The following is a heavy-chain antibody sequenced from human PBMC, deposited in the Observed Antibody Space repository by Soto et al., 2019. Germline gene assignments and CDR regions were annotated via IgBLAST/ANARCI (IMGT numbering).Heavy chain of an antibody. V-gene: IGHV1-8*01. J-gene: IGHJ4*02. Sequence: ASVKVSCKASGYTFTSYDINWVRQATGQGLEWVGWMNPNSGNTGYAQKFQGRVTMTRNTSISTAYMELSSLRSEDTAVYYCARGGVFFFAAPTNPFDYWGQGTLVTVSS. CDR2: MNPNSGNT. CDR1: GYTFTSYD. D-gene: IGHD3-10*01. CDR3: ARGGVFFFAAPTNPFDY.